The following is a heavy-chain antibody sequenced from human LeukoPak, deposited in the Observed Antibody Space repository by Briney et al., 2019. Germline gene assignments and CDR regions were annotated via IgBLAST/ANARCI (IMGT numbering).Heavy chain of an antibody. CDR2: INHSGYT. V-gene: IGHV4-34*01. D-gene: IGHD3-22*01. CDR3: SRQVVGNDY. CDR1: GESSFSSYY. Sequence: PSETLSLTCAVYGESSFSSYYWSWIRQTPGGALEWIGEINHSGYTNYNPSLKSRVTLSIDTSKNQFSLRVTSVTAADTAVYYCSRQVVGNDYWGQGTLVTVS. J-gene: IGHJ4*02.